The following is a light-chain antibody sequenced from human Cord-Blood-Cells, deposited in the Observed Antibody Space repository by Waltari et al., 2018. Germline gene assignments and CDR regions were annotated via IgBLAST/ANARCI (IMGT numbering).Light chain of an antibody. V-gene: IGLV2-23*01. CDR1: SSDVGSYNL. CDR2: EGS. CDR3: CSYAGSSTYV. Sequence: QYALTQPASVSQSPGQSLPIPLTGTSSDVGSYNLVSWYQQNPGKAPKLMIYEGSKRLSEVSIRCSSYEEDITAVMTVSALEAAAEADDFCCSYAGSSTYVFGTGTKVTVL. J-gene: IGLJ1*01.